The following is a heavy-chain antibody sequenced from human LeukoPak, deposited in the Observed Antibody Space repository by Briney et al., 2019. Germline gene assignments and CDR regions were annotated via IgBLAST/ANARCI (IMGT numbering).Heavy chain of an antibody. V-gene: IGHV3-30*03. D-gene: IGHD4-17*01. CDR3: ARFNYGDYVALDY. Sequence: PGGSLRLSCAASGFTFSSYGMHWVRQAPGKGLEWVAVISYDGSNKYYADSVKGRFTISRDNSKNTLYLQMNSLRAEDTAVYYCARFNYGDYVALDYWGQGTLVTVSS. CDR2: ISYDGSNK. J-gene: IGHJ4*02. CDR1: GFTFSSYG.